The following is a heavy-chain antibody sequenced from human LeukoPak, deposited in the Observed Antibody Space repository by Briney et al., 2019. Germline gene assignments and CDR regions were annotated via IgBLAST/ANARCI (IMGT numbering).Heavy chain of an antibody. Sequence: SVNVSCKASGYTFTSYYMHWVRHGPGQGLEWMVIIKPSGGSTSYAQKFQGRVTMTRDTSTNIVYMELSSLGAEDTAVFDCVRGASRIAARDPSGYFDLWGRGTLVTVSS. CDR1: GYTFTSYY. J-gene: IGHJ2*01. CDR3: VRGASRIAARDPSGYFDL. D-gene: IGHD6-6*01. V-gene: IGHV1-46*01. CDR2: IKPSGGST.